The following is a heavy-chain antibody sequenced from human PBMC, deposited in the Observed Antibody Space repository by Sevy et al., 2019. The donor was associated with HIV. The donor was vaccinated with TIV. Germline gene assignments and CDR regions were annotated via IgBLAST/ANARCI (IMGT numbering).Heavy chain of an antibody. CDR2: ISSSGSTI. V-gene: IGHV3-11*01. CDR3: ARAIWFGELSDASAI. D-gene: IGHD3-10*01. Sequence: GGSLRLSCAASGFTFSDYYMSWIRQAPGKGLEWVSYISSSGSTIYYADSVKGRFTISRDNAKNSLYLQMNSLRAEDTAVYYCARAIWFGELSDASAIWGQGTMVTVSS. J-gene: IGHJ3*02. CDR1: GFTFSDYY.